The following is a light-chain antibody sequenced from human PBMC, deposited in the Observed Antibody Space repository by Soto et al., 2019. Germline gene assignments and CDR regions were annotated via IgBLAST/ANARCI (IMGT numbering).Light chain of an antibody. Sequence: QSVVTQPPSVSGSPGQSVTISCTGTSSDVGNYNRVSWYQQPPGTAPKLMIYEVNNRPSGVPDRFSGSKSGNTASLTISGLQAEDEADYYCNSYTASSTYVFGTGTKVTVL. CDR3: NSYTASSTYV. J-gene: IGLJ1*01. V-gene: IGLV2-18*02. CDR2: EVN. CDR1: SSDVGNYNR.